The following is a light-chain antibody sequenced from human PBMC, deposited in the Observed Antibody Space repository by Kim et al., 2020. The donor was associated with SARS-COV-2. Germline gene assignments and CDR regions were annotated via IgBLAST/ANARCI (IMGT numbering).Light chain of an antibody. J-gene: IGKJ1*01. CDR2: AAS. V-gene: IGKV1-27*01. CDR1: QGITKS. CDR3: QKYNSAPWT. Sequence: GDRVPITGRASQGITKSLAWYQQKPGKVPQLLIDAASALQSGVPSRFSGSGSGTDFTLTISSLQPEDVATYYCQKYNSAPWTFGQGTKVEIK.